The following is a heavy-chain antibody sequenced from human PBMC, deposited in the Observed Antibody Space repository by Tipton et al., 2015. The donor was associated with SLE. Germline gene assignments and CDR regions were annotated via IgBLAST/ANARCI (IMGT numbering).Heavy chain of an antibody. CDR2: ISAYSGNT. CDR1: GFTFTSYG. D-gene: IGHD6-13*01. CDR3: AIAVAGTLFFDY. Sequence: QSGAEVKKPGASVKVSCKASGFTFTSYGISWVRQAPGQGLEWMGWISAYSGNTAYAQKLQGRVSMTTDTATITAYMELMSLRSEDTAVYYSAIAVAGTLFFDYWGQGALVTVSS. V-gene: IGHV1-18*01. J-gene: IGHJ4*02.